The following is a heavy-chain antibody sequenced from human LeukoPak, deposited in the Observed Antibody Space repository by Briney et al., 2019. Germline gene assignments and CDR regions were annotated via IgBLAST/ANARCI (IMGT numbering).Heavy chain of an antibody. CDR1: GFTFSSYW. CDR3: ARVDDYVWGSYLDY. J-gene: IGHJ4*02. Sequence: GGSLRLSCAASGFTFSSYWMSWVRQAPGKGLEWVANIKQDGSEKYFVDSVKGRFTISRDNAKNSLYLQMNSLRAEDTALYYCARVDDYVWGSYLDYWGQGTLVTVSS. D-gene: IGHD3-16*01. V-gene: IGHV3-7*03. CDR2: IKQDGSEK.